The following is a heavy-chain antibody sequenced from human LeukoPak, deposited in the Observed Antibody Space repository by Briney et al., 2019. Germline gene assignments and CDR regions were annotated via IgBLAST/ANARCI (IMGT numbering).Heavy chain of an antibody. CDR1: GGSISSSSYY. CDR3: ARARPRGYSYGPNWFDP. V-gene: IGHV4-39*07. D-gene: IGHD5-18*01. Sequence: SETLSLTCTVSGGSISSSSYYWGWIRQPPGTGLEWIGSIYHSGSTYYNPSLKSRVTISVDTSKNQFSLKLSSVTAADTAVYYCARARPRGYSYGPNWFDPWGQGTLVTVSS. J-gene: IGHJ5*02. CDR2: IYHSGST.